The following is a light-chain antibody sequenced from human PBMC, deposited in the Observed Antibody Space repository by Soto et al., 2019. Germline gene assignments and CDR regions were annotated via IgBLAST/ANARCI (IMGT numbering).Light chain of an antibody. J-gene: IGKJ1*01. CDR1: QSVSSQ. CDR2: DAS. Sequence: EIVLTQSPATLSLSPGERATLSCRASQSVSSQLAWYQHKPGQPPRLLIYDASNRATGIPDRFSGSGSGTDFTLTISNLEPEDFEVYSCAQRVWPWTVGQGTKVDIK. V-gene: IGKV3-11*01. CDR3: AQRVWPWT.